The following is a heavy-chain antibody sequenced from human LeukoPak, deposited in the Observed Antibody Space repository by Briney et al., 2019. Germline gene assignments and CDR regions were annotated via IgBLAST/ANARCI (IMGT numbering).Heavy chain of an antibody. CDR3: ARLIPYCSGGSCKEFDY. CDR1: GGSISSSSYY. Sequence: SETLSLTCTVSGGSISSSSYYWGWIRQPPGKGLEWIGSIYYSGSTYYNPSLKSRVTISVDTSKNQFSLKLSSVTAADTAVYYCARLIPYCSGGSCKEFDYWGQGTLVTVSS. D-gene: IGHD2-15*01. CDR2: IYYSGST. J-gene: IGHJ4*02. V-gene: IGHV4-39*01.